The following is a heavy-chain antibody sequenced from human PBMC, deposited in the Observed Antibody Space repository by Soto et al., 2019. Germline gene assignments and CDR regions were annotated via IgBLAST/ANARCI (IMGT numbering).Heavy chain of an antibody. J-gene: IGHJ5*02. Sequence: GGSLRLSCAASGFTFSSYAMSWVRQAPGKGLEWVSAISGSGGSTYYADYVKGRFTISRHNSKNTLYLQMNSQRAEDTAINDCAKGGPAGIVVVVAADWCDPWGQGTLVTGSS. D-gene: IGHD2-15*01. CDR3: AKGGPAGIVVVVAADWCDP. V-gene: IGHV3-23*01. CDR2: ISGSGGST. CDR1: GFTFSSYA.